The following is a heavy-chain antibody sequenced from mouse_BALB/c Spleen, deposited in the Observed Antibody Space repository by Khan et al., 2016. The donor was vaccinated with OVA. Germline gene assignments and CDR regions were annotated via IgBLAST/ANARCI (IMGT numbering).Heavy chain of an antibody. Sequence: EVQLQQSGPELMKPGASVKISCKASGYSFTSYYMHWVKQSHGKSLEWIGYIYPFNGGTSYNQKFKGKATLTVDKSSSTAYMHLSSLTSEDSAVYYCARADGYFDDWGQGTTLTVSS. J-gene: IGHJ2*01. CDR1: GYSFTSYY. CDR2: IYPFNGGT. V-gene: IGHV1S135*01. CDR3: ARADGYFDD.